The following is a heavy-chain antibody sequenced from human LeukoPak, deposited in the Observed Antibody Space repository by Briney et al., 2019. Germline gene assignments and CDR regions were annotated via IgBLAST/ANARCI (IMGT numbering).Heavy chain of an antibody. D-gene: IGHD5-18*01. Sequence: PGGSLRLSCAASGFTFSGSAMHWVRQASGKGLEWVGRIRSKANSYATAYAASVKGRFTISRDDSKNTAYLQMNSLKTEDTAVYYCTRHGEGNPGYSYGAWFDYWGQGTLVTVSS. CDR3: TRHGEGNPGYSYGAWFDY. J-gene: IGHJ4*02. CDR2: IRSKANSYAT. V-gene: IGHV3-73*01. CDR1: GFTFSGSA.